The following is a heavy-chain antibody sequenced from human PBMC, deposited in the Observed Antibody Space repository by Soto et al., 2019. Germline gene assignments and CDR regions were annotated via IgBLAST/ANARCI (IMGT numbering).Heavy chain of an antibody. CDR3: ARAGPNSGFDY. J-gene: IGHJ4*02. CDR2: INSDGSST. CDR1: GFTFSSYW. Sequence: PGGSLRLSCAASGFTFSSYWMHWVRQAPGKGLVWVSRINSDGSSTSYADSVKGRFTISRDNAKSTLYLQMNSLRAEDTAVYYCARAGPNSGFDYWGQGTLVTVSS. D-gene: IGHD1-26*01. V-gene: IGHV3-74*01.